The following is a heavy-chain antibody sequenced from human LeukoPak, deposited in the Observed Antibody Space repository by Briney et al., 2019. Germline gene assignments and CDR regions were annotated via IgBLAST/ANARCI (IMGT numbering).Heavy chain of an antibody. CDR1: GFTFSSYE. CDR3: ARVRGFYGMDV. D-gene: IGHD3-10*01. J-gene: IGHJ6*02. CDR2: ISSSGSTI. V-gene: IGHV3-48*03. Sequence: GVSLRLSCAASGFTFSSYEMNWVRQAPWKGLEWVSYISSSGSTIYYADSVKGRFTISRDNAKNSLYLQMNSLRAEDTAVYYCARVRGFYGMDVWGQGTTVTVSS.